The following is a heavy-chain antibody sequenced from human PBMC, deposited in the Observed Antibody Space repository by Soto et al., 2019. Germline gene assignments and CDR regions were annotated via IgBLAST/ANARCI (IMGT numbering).Heavy chain of an antibody. CDR2: ISSSSSTI. J-gene: IGHJ4*02. CDR1: GFTFSSYS. CDR3: ARTSYYYDSSGYYWDY. D-gene: IGHD3-22*01. Sequence: EVQLVESGGGLVQPGGSLRLSCAASGFTFSSYSMNWVRQAPGKGLEWGSYISSSSSTIYYPDSVKGRFTISRDNAKNSLYLQMDSLRDEDTAVYYCARTSYYYDSSGYYWDYWGQGTLVTVSS. V-gene: IGHV3-48*02.